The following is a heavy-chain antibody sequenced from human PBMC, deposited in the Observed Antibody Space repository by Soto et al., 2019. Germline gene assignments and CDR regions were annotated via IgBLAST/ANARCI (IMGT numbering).Heavy chain of an antibody. D-gene: IGHD6-13*01. CDR1: GGSISSGDYY. J-gene: IGHJ5*02. V-gene: IGHV4-30-4*01. CDR2: IYYSGST. CDR3: ARVGVMYSSSWEGAGWFDP. Sequence: QVQLQESGPGLVKPSQTLSLTCTVSGGSISSGDYYWSWIRQPPGKGLEWIGYIYYSGSTYYNPYLKSRVTISVDTSKNQFSLKLSSVTAADTAVYYCARVGVMYSSSWEGAGWFDPWGQGTLVTVSS.